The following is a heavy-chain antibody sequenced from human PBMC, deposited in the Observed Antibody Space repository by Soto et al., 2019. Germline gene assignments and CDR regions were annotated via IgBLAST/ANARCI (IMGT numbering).Heavy chain of an antibody. V-gene: IGHV3-48*01. CDR1: EFTFSSYS. D-gene: IGHD6-13*01. J-gene: IGHJ5*02. CDR3: ARHPERIAQIGWFDP. Sequence: GGSLRLSGAASEFTFSSYSMNWVRQAPGKGLEWVSYISSSSSTIYYADSVKGRFTISRDNAKNSLYLQMNSLRAEDTAVYYCARHPERIAQIGWFDPWGQGTLVTVSS. CDR2: ISSSSSTI.